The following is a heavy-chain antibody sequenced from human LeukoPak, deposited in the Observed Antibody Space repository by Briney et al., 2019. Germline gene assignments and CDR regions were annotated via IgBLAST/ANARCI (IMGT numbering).Heavy chain of an antibody. J-gene: IGHJ4*02. CDR3: ASRDDLGGDY. V-gene: IGHV4-34*01. CDR1: GGSFSGYY. Sequence: SETLSLTCAVYGGSFSGYYWSWIRQPPGKGLEWIGEINHSGSTNYNPSLKSRVTISVDTSKNQFSLKLSSVTAADTAVYYCASRDDLGGDYWGQRTLVTVSS. D-gene: IGHD3-16*01. CDR2: INHSGST.